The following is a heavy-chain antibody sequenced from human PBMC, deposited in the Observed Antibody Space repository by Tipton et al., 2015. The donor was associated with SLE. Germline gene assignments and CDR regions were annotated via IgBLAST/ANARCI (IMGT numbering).Heavy chain of an antibody. V-gene: IGHV4-61*09. CDR2: IYTSGST. CDR3: ARDVVAARTWFDP. Sequence: TLSLTCTVSGGSISSGSYYWSWIRQPAGKGLEWIGHIYTSGSTNYNPSLKSRVTISVDTSKNKFSLKLSSVTAADTAVFYCARDVVAARTWFDPWGQGTLVTVSS. CDR1: GGSISSGSYY. D-gene: IGHD6-6*01. J-gene: IGHJ5*02.